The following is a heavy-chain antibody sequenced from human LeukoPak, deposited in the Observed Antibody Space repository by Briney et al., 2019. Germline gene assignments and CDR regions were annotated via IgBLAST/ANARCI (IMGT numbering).Heavy chain of an antibody. D-gene: IGHD3-10*01. CDR1: GYTFTSYY. V-gene: IGHV1-46*01. J-gene: IGHJ3*02. CDR3: ARFWETDAFDI. CDR2: INPSGGST. Sequence: GASVKVSCRASGYTFTSYYMHWVRQAPGQGLEWMGKINPSGGSTSYAQKFQGRVTMTRDMSTSTVYMELSSLRSEDTAVYYCARFWETDAFDIWGQGTMVTVSS.